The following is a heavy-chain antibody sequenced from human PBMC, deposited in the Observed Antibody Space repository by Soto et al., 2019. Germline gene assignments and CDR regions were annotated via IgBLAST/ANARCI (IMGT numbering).Heavy chain of an antibody. Sequence: GGALRLFCAASGFIFSSYSMSWVRQAPGKGLEWVSGFRTGGDDGTTYYADSVKGRFTISRDNSKNTLFLRMNSLRAEDTAVYYCASLRRHGWGQGTTLTVPS. D-gene: IGHD3-10*01. CDR1: GFIFSSYS. V-gene: IGHV3-23*01. CDR3: ASLRRHG. CDR2: FRTGGDDGTT. J-gene: IGHJ6*01.